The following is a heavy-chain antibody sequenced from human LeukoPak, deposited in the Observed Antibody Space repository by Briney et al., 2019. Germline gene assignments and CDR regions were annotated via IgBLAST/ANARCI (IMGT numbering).Heavy chain of an antibody. CDR2: ITKSGGTT. J-gene: IGHJ4*02. D-gene: IGHD6-13*01. CDR1: GFTFSDYD. V-gene: IGHV3-23*01. Sequence: GGSLRLSCLASGFTFSDYDMSWVRLAPGKGPEWVSAITKSGGTTFYADSAKGRFTISRDNAKNSLYLQMNSLRAEDTAVYYCARALGRWYFDYWGQGTLVTVSS. CDR3: ARALGRWYFDY.